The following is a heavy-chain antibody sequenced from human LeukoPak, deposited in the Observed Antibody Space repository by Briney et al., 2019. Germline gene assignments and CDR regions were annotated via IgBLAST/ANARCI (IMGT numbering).Heavy chain of an antibody. Sequence: GASVKVSCKASGYTFTSYDINWVRQATGQGLEWMGWMNPNSGNTGYAQKFQGRVTMTRDTSISTAYMELGRLRSDDTAVYYCARGRYGSGSYDYWGQGTLVTVSS. D-gene: IGHD3-10*01. CDR2: MNPNSGNT. CDR1: GYTFTSYD. J-gene: IGHJ4*02. CDR3: ARGRYGSGSYDY. V-gene: IGHV1-8*01.